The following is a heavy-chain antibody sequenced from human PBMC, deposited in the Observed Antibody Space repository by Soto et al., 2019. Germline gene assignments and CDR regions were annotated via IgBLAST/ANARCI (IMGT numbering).Heavy chain of an antibody. Sequence: QVQLVESGGGLVKPGGSLRLSCAASGFTFSDYYMSWIRQAPGKGLEWVSYISSSGSTIYYADSVKSRFTISRDNAKNSLYLQMSSLRADDTAVYYCARTMVRGVMTLQHYYYMDVWGKETTVTVSS. CDR1: GFTFSDYY. CDR2: ISSSGSTI. V-gene: IGHV3-11*01. D-gene: IGHD3-10*01. CDR3: ARTMVRGVMTLQHYYYMDV. J-gene: IGHJ6*03.